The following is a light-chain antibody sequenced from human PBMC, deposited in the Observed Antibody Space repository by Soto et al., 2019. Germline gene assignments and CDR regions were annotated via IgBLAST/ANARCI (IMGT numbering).Light chain of an antibody. Sequence: QSVLTQPPSASGTPGQRVTISCSGSSSNIGSNTVNWYQQLPGTAPKLLIYSNNQRPSGVPDRFYGSTSGTLASLAISGLQSEDEADYYCATWDDSLNGYVFGTGTKVTGL. CDR2: SNN. CDR3: ATWDDSLNGYV. CDR1: SSNIGSNT. J-gene: IGLJ1*01. V-gene: IGLV1-44*01.